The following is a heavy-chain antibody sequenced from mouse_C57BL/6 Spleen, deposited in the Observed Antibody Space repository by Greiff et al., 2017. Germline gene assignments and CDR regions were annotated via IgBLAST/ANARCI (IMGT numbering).Heavy chain of an antibody. D-gene: IGHD1-1*01. Sequence: EVQLQQSGPELVKPGASVKISCKASGYTFTDYYMNWVKQSHGKSLEWIGDINPNNGGTSYNQKFKGKATLTVDKSSSTAYMELRSLTSEDSAVYYCARRETVVAPYWYFDVWGTGTTVTVSA. J-gene: IGHJ1*03. CDR3: ARRETVVAPYWYFDV. CDR1: GYTFTDYY. V-gene: IGHV1-26*01. CDR2: INPNNGGT.